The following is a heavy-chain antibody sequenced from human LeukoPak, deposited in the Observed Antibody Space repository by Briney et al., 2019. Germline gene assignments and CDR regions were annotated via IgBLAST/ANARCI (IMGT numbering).Heavy chain of an antibody. CDR1: GFTFSSYA. CDR2: ISKSGDST. J-gene: IGHJ3*02. D-gene: IGHD6-19*01. V-gene: IGHV3-23*01. CDR3: AKDQGYSSAWYSRDGFDM. Sequence: GGSLRLSCAASGFTFSSYAMSWVRQAPGKGLVWVSAISKSGDSTFYADSVKGRFTISRDNSQNTLYVQMNSLRAEDTAVYYCAKDQGYSSAWYSRDGFDMWGQGTMVTVSS.